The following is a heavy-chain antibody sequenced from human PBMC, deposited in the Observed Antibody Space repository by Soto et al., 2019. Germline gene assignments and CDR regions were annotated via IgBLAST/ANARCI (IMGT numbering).Heavy chain of an antibody. CDR3: ARERFGNFDFDY. CDR1: GFTFTTYS. D-gene: IGHD3-16*01. V-gene: IGHV3-48*01. J-gene: IGHJ4*02. CDR2: ISSSSSTI. Sequence: GGSLRLSCAASGFTFTTYSMNWVRQAPGKGLEWVSYISSSSSTIYYADSVKGRFTISRDNAQNSLYLQMNSLGAEDTAVYYCARERFGNFDFDYWGQGA.